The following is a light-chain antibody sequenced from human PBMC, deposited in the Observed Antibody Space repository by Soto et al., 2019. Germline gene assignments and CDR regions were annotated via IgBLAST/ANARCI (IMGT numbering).Light chain of an antibody. CDR2: GAF. Sequence: EIVLPQSQATMSLSPGESYTLSGRARPSVTNFLAWYQQKPGQAPRLLIYGAFNRATGIPARFSGSGSGTDFTLTISSLEPEDSAIYYCQQRNIWPPVTVGQGKRLEIK. V-gene: IGKV3-11*01. CDR3: QQRNIWPPVT. J-gene: IGKJ5*01. CDR1: PSVTNF.